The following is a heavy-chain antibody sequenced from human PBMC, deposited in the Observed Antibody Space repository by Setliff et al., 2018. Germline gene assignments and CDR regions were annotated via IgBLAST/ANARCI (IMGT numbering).Heavy chain of an antibody. V-gene: IGHV1-2*04. CDR1: GYTFTGYY. Sequence: GASVKVSCKASGYTFTGYYMHWVRQAPGQGLEWMGWINPNSGGTNYAQKFQGWVTMTRDTSISTAYMELSRLRSDDTAVYYCARERRDYDILTGYYEFTFDYWGQGTLVTVSS. CDR2: INPNSGGT. CDR3: ARERRDYDILTGYYEFTFDY. D-gene: IGHD3-9*01. J-gene: IGHJ4*02.